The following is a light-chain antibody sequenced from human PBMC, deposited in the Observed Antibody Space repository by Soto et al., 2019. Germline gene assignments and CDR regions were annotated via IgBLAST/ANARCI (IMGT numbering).Light chain of an antibody. V-gene: IGLV2-14*01. CDR3: SSYTSSSTLV. Sequence: QSALTEPASVSGSPGQSITISCTGTSSDVGGYNYVSWYQQHPGKAPKLMIYDVSNRPSGVSNRFSGSKSGNTASLTISGIQAEDEADYYCSSYTSSSTLVFGGGTQLTV. J-gene: IGLJ2*01. CDR1: SSDVGGYNY. CDR2: DVS.